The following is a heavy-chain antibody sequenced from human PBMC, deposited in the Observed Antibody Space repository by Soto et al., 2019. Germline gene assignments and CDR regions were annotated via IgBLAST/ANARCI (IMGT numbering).Heavy chain of an antibody. CDR3: ARVERGTATTVVDAFDI. V-gene: IGHV4-34*01. CDR2: MSHSGGT. D-gene: IGHD1-1*01. J-gene: IGHJ3*02. Sequence: QEQLQQWGAGLLKPSETLSLTCAVYGGFVSGNYYWSWIRQPPGKGLEWIGEMSHSGGTHFNPSLKSRVTISVDTSKNQFSLKMSSVTAADTALYYCARVERGTATTVVDAFDIWGPGTMVTVSS. CDR1: GGFVSGNYY.